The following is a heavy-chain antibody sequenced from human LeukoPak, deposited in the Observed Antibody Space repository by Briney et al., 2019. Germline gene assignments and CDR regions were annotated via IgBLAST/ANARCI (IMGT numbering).Heavy chain of an antibody. CDR3: ARFPRWFDP. Sequence: SETLSLTCAVYGGSFSGYYWTWIRQPPGKGLEWIGEINHSGSTTYNPSFKSRVNISVDTSKNHFSLSVRSVTAADTAVYYCARFPRWFDPWGQGTLVTVSS. CDR1: GGSFSGYY. J-gene: IGHJ5*02. CDR2: INHSGST. V-gene: IGHV4-34*01.